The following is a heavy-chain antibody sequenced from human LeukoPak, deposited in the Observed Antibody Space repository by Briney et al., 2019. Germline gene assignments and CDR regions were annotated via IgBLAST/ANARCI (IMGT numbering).Heavy chain of an antibody. Sequence: ASVKVSCKASGYTFTSYGISWVRQAPGQGLEWMGWISAYNGNTNYAQKLQGRVTMTTDTSTSTAYMELRSLRSDDTAVYYCAREERKYYDSSYYMDVWGKGTTVTVSS. D-gene: IGHD3-22*01. J-gene: IGHJ6*03. V-gene: IGHV1-18*01. CDR3: AREERKYYDSSYYMDV. CDR1: GYTFTSYG. CDR2: ISAYNGNT.